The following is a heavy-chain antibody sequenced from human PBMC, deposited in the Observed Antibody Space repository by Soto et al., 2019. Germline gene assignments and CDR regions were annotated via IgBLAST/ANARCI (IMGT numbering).Heavy chain of an antibody. CDR1: GVSINRGDYY. D-gene: IGHD3-3*01. V-gene: IGHV4-30-4*01. CDR3: AREGGDFVQVPYY. Sequence: QVRLQESGPKLVRPSQTLSLTYSVSGVSINRGDYYWSWIRQSPGRGLEWIGSIYYNGDTNYNPSLGSRVTMSVDTSKNQLFLDLQSVVAADTAVYFCAREGGDFVQVPYYWGQGTLITVSS. CDR2: IYYNGDT. J-gene: IGHJ4*02.